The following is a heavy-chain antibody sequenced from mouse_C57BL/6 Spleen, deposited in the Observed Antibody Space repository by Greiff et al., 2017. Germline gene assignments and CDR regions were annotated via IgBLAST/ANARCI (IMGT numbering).Heavy chain of an antibody. J-gene: IGHJ4*01. CDR2: INPNNGGT. Sequence: VQLQQSGPELVKPGASVKIPCKASGYTFTDYNMDWVKQSHGKSLEWIGDINPNNGGTIYNQKFKGKATLTVDKSSSTAYMELRSLTSEDTAVYYCARMSYCHYAMDYWGQGTSVTVSS. D-gene: IGHD2-12*01. CDR1: GYTFTDYN. V-gene: IGHV1-18*01. CDR3: ARMSYCHYAMDY.